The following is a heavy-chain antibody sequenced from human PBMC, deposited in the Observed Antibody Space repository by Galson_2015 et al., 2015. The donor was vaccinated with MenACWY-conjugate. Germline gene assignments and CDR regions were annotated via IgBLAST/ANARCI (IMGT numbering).Heavy chain of an antibody. CDR2: IDSDGSST. CDR3: ARCSSDWDGIDY. CDR1: GFTFSSSW. V-gene: IGHV3-74*01. D-gene: IGHD2-2*01. Sequence: SLRLSCAASGFTFSSSWMHWVRHLPGKGLVCVSRIDSDGSSTKYADSVKGRFTISRDNAKNTLYLQMNSLRADDTAVYYCARCSSDWDGIDYWGQGTLVTVSS. J-gene: IGHJ4*02.